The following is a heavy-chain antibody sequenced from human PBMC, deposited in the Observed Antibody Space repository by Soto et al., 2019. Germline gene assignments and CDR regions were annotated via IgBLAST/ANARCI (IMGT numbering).Heavy chain of an antibody. V-gene: IGHV3-30*03. Sequence: QVQLVESGGGVVQPGRSLRLSCVASGFTFSNNGIHWVRQAPGKGLEWVAVISSDGSKKYYADYVKGRFTISRDNSKNTLYLQMNSLRAEDTAVYYCAMDLYGGSSRFDYWGQGTLVTVSS. J-gene: IGHJ4*02. D-gene: IGHD2-15*01. CDR2: ISSDGSKK. CDR1: GFTFSNNG. CDR3: AMDLYGGSSRFDY.